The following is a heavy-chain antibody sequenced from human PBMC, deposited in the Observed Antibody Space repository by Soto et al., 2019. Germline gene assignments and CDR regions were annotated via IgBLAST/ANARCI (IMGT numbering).Heavy chain of an antibody. J-gene: IGHJ4*02. CDR1: GFTFSSYS. Sequence: LRLSCSASGFTFSSYSMNWVRQAPGKGLEWVSSISSSSSYIYYADSVKGRFTISRDNAKNSLYLQMNSLRAEDTAVYYCARPYSSSHRVPVDYWGQGTLVTVSS. CDR3: ARPYSSSHRVPVDY. D-gene: IGHD6-13*01. CDR2: ISSSSSYI. V-gene: IGHV3-21*01.